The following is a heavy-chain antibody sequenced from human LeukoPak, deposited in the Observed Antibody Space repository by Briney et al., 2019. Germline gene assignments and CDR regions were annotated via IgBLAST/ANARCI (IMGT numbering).Heavy chain of an antibody. J-gene: IGHJ4*02. CDR2: IRYDGSNK. Sequence: PGGSLRLSCAASGFTFSSYDMHWVRQAPGKGLEWVAFIRYDGSNKFYADSVKGRFTISRDNSKNTLYLQMNNLRGDDTAIYYCASSNPAGSSWRPFDNWGQGTLVTVSS. CDR1: GFTFSSYD. D-gene: IGHD6-13*01. CDR3: ASSNPAGSSWRPFDN. V-gene: IGHV3-30*02.